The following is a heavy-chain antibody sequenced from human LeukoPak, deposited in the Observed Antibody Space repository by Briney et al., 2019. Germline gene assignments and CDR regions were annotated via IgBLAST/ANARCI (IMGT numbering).Heavy chain of an antibody. CDR3: ATGGCEIPYYFDY. CDR2: IYYSGST. D-gene: IGHD2-2*02. J-gene: IGHJ4*02. Sequence: SETLSVTCTVSGGSISSHYWSWIRQPPGEGLEWMGYIYYSGSTNYNPPLKSRVTISVDASKNQSTLKLSSVTAADTAMYYCATGGCEIPYYFDYCSQGTLVTVSS. CDR1: GGSISSHY. V-gene: IGHV4-59*11.